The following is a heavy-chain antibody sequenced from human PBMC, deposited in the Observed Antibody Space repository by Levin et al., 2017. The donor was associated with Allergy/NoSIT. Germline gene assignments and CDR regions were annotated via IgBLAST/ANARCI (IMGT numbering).Heavy chain of an antibody. CDR3: ARDSAVVPAALRGRFAADWYFDR. CDR2: ISYDGSNK. D-gene: IGHD2-2*01. J-gene: IGHJ2*01. CDR1: GFTFSTYA. Sequence: PGGSLRLSCAASGFTFSTYAMHWVRQAPGKGLEWVAVISYDGSNKYYADSVKGRLTISRDNSKNTLYLQMNSLRAEDTAVYYCARDSAVVPAALRGRFAADWYFDRWGRGTLVTVSS. V-gene: IGHV3-30-3*01.